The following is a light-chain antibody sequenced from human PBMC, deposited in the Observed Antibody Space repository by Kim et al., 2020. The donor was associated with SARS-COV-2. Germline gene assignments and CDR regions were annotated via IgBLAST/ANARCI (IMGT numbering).Light chain of an antibody. CDR1: SSDVSAYNY. J-gene: IGLJ1*01. Sequence: GQSITISCTGTSSDVSAYNYVSWYQQHPGKAPKLMIYDVFKRPSGVSNRCSGSKSGNTASLTISGLQTEDEADYYCTSYTRSSTYVFGTGTKVTVL. CDR3: TSYTRSSTYV. CDR2: DVF. V-gene: IGLV2-14*03.